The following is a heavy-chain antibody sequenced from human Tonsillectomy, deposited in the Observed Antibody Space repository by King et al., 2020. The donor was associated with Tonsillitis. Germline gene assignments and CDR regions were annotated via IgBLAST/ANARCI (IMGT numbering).Heavy chain of an antibody. J-gene: IGHJ4*02. V-gene: IGHV3-23*04. CDR1: GFTFSSYA. Sequence: VQLVESGGGLVQPGGGLRLSCAASGFTFSSYAMSWVRQAPGKGLEWVSAISGSGGNTYYANSVRGRITISRDNSKNTLYLQMNSLRAEDTAVYYCVKEEVGYSYGTYWGQGTLVIVSS. D-gene: IGHD5-18*01. CDR3: VKEEVGYSYGTY. CDR2: ISGSGGNT.